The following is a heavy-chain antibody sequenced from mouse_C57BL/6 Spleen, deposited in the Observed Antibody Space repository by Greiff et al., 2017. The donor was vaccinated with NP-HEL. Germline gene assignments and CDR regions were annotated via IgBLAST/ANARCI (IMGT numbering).Heavy chain of an antibody. CDR1: GYAFSSYW. V-gene: IGHV1-80*01. Sequence: QVQLKQSGAELVKPGASVKISCKASGYAFSSYWMNWVKQRPGKGLEWIGQIYPGDGDTNYNGKFKGKATLTADKSSSTAYMQLSGLTSVDSGVYFCARRDDYYALDDWGQGTSVTVSS. J-gene: IGHJ4*01. CDR3: ARRDDYYALDD. CDR2: IYPGDGDT.